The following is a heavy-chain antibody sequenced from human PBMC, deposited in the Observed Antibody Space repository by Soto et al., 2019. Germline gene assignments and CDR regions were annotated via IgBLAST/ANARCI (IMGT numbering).Heavy chain of an antibody. CDR1: GYTFTSYG. V-gene: IGHV1-18*01. CDR3: AGEYQLLDFDCYYMDV. Sequence: ASVKVSCKASGYTFTSYGISWVRQAPGQGLEWMGWISAYNGNTNYAQKLQGRVTMTTDTSTSTAYMELRSLRSDDTAVYYCAGEYQLLDFDCYYMDVWGKGTTVTVSS. CDR2: ISAYNGNT. J-gene: IGHJ6*03. D-gene: IGHD2-2*01.